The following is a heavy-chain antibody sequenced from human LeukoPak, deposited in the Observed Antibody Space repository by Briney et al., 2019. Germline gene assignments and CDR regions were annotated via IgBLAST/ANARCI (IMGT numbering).Heavy chain of an antibody. Sequence: GGSLRLSCAASGFTVSSYAMSWVRQGPGKGLEWGSAISVSGNTYHADSVKGRFTISRDSYKNTLYLQMNSLRAEDAAVYYCAKAPVTTCSGAYCYPFDYWGQGTLVTVSS. CDR2: ISVSGNT. CDR1: GFTVSSYA. J-gene: IGHJ4*02. CDR3: AKAPVTTCSGAYCYPFDY. D-gene: IGHD2-15*01. V-gene: IGHV3-23*01.